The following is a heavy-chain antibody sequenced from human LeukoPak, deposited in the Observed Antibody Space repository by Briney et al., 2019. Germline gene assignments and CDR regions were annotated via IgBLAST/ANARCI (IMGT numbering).Heavy chain of an antibody. D-gene: IGHD3-22*01. CDR1: GYTFTGYY. CDR3: ATYDSSGYYGGAHFDY. CDR2: INPNSGGT. V-gene: IGHV1-2*02. Sequence: ASVKVSCKASGYTFTGYYMHWVRQAPGQGLEWMGWINPNSGGTKYVQNFQGRVTMTRDTSIGIAYMELSRLRSDDTAIYYCATYDSSGYYGGAHFDYWGQGTQVTVSS. J-gene: IGHJ4*02.